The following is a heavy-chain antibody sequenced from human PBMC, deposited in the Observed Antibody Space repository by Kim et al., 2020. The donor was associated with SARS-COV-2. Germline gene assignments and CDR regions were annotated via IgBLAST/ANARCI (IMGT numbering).Heavy chain of an antibody. CDR1: GVSVSSSGDY. Sequence: SETMSLTCSVSGVSVSSSGDYWGWIRQPPGKGLEWIGTTHSGGSTYYNSSLQSRVTISVDTSKSQFSLKLTSVTAADTAVYYCARQPRQKWFDPWGQGT. CDR3: ARQPRQKWFDP. CDR2: THSGGST. J-gene: IGHJ5*02. V-gene: IGHV4-39*01.